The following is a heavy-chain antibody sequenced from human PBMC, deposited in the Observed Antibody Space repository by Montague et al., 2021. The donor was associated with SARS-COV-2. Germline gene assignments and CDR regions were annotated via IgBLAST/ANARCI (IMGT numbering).Heavy chain of an antibody. CDR2: ISTSSSTT. CDR1: GFTFSSYS. CDR3: ARDGGTITIFGVFSMLRYFDY. J-gene: IGHJ4*02. Sequence: SLRLSCAASGFTFSSYSMNWVRQAPGKGLEWVSFISTSSSTTYYADCVKGRFTISRDNAKNTLYQQMKSQRDEDKAVYYCARDGGTITIFGVFSMLRYFDYRGQGTLVTVSS. D-gene: IGHD3-3*01. V-gene: IGHV3-48*02.